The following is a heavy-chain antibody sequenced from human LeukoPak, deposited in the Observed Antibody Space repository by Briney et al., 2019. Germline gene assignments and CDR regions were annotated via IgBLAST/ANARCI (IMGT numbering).Heavy chain of an antibody. CDR2: IRYDGSNK. CDR3: AKDRMTTVRPHDWWFDP. J-gene: IGHJ5*02. Sequence: GGSLRLSCAASGFTFSSYGMHWVRQAPGRGLEWVAFIRYDGSNKYYADSVKGRFTISRDNSKNTLYLQMNSLRAEDTAVYYCAKDRMTTVRPHDWWFDPWGQGTLVTVSS. D-gene: IGHD4-11*01. V-gene: IGHV3-30*02. CDR1: GFTFSSYG.